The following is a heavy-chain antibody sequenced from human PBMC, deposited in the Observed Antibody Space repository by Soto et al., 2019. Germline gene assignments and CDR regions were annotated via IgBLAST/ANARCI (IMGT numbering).Heavy chain of an antibody. J-gene: IGHJ1*01. Sequence: GGSLRLSCAASGFTFSNAWMNWVRQAPGKGLEWVGRIKSKTDGGTTDYAAPVKGRFTISRDDSKNTLYLQMNSLKTEDTAVYYCTTGPYYYDSSGYPTAEYFQHWGQGTLVTVSS. CDR2: IKSKTDGGTT. CDR3: TTGPYYYDSSGYPTAEYFQH. D-gene: IGHD3-22*01. V-gene: IGHV3-15*07. CDR1: GFTFSNAW.